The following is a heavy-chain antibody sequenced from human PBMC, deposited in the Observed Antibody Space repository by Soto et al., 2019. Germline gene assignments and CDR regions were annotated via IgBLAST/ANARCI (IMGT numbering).Heavy chain of an antibody. CDR3: ARSGYYYDSSGYYAAHLPPFDY. J-gene: IGHJ4*02. CDR2: IYHSGST. Sequence: SETLSLTCAVSGGSISSSNWWSWVRQPPGKGLEWIGEIYHSGSTNYNPSLKSRVTISVDKSKNQFSLKLSSVTAADTAVYYCARSGYYYDSSGYYAAHLPPFDYWGQGTLVTVSS. V-gene: IGHV4-4*02. D-gene: IGHD3-22*01. CDR1: GGSISSSNW.